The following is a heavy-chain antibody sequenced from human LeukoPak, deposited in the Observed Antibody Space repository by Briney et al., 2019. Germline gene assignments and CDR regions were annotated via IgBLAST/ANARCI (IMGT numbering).Heavy chain of an antibody. CDR1: GDSFSGYS. D-gene: IGHD2-8*01. CDR2: FDSGGGT. V-gene: IGHV4-4*07. CDR3: AKERRHYYRDTTAFYPMGLYLDS. J-gene: IGHJ4*02. Sequence: SETLSLTCAVSGDSFSGYSWNWIRQPPGKGLEWIGRFDSGGGTNSNPSLNTRLTMSKGPSKNQFSLRLTSITAADTAVYYCAKERRHYYRDTTAFYPMGLYLDSWGRGTLVTVSS.